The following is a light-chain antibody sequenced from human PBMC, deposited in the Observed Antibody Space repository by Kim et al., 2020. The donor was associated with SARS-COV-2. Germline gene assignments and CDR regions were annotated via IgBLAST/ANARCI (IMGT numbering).Light chain of an antibody. CDR3: QSYDNDNHGV. J-gene: IGLJ3*02. CDR2: GDD. V-gene: IGLV6-57*03. Sequence: TVSITCTRSSSSIARKYVRWYKQRPGSAPTTLIYGDDQRPSGVPDRFSASIDTSSNSASLIISGLKTEDEADYYCQSYDNDNHGVFGGGTQLTVL. CDR1: SSSIARKY.